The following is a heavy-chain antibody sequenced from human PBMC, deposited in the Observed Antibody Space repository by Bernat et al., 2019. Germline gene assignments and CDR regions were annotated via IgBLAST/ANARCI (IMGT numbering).Heavy chain of an antibody. Sequence: LESGGGFAQPGGSLSLSCAASGFAFRDYAIIWVRQAPGKGLEWVATVGTAGATYYLDSVRGRFSVSRDNSRDTAFMQMDSLGAEDTAVYYCTKRWYIMDVWGRGTTVTVSS. D-gene: IGHD6-13*01. CDR2: TVGTAGAT. J-gene: IGHJ6*04. CDR3: TKRWYIMDV. CDR1: GFAFRDYA. V-gene: IGHV3-23*01.